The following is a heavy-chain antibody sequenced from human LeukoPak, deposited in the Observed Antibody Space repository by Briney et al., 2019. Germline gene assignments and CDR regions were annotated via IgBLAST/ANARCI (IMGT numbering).Heavy chain of an antibody. Sequence: PSETLSLTCTVSGGSISSSSYYWGWIRQPPGKGLEWIGSIYYSGSTYYNPSLKSRVTISVDTSKNQFSLKLSSVTAADTAVYYCARAQGVLRFLEWNYYYYMDVWGKGTTVTVSS. D-gene: IGHD3-3*01. CDR2: IYYSGST. CDR3: ARAQGVLRFLEWNYYYYMDV. CDR1: GGSISSSSYY. J-gene: IGHJ6*03. V-gene: IGHV4-39*07.